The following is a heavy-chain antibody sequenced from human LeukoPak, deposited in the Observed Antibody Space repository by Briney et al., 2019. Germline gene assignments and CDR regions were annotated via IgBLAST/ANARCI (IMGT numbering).Heavy chain of an antibody. CDR3: ARASDSGDWHLGY. Sequence: SETLSLTCTVSGDFISRYYWSCIRQSPGKGLEWIGYVYDRGATNYNPSLKSRAIISADTSKNQFSLKVTSVTAADTAVYYCARASDSGDWHLGYWGQGTLVTVSS. CDR2: VYDRGAT. J-gene: IGHJ4*02. V-gene: IGHV4-59*01. CDR1: GDFISRYY. D-gene: IGHD2-21*02.